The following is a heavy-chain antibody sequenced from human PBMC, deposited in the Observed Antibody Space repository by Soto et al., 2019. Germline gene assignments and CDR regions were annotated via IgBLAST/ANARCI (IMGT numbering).Heavy chain of an antibody. CDR2: ISYDGSNK. CDR1: GFTFSSYA. D-gene: IGHD2-2*01. J-gene: IGHJ6*02. Sequence: QVQLVESGGGVVQPGRSLRLSCAASGFTFSSYAMHWVRQAPGKGLEWVAVISYDGSNKYYADSVKGRFTISRDNSKNALSMQVTSLIAEDTAVYYCARAGCYCFVSTSCYVPCYYYGMDVWGQGATVTVSS. CDR3: ARAGCYCFVSTSCYVPCYYYGMDV. V-gene: IGHV3-30-3*01.